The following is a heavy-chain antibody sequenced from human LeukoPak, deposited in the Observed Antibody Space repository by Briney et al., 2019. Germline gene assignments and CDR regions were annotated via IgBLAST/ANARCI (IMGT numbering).Heavy chain of an antibody. CDR1: GGSISSYY. CDR3: ARRIRGYREGFDY. J-gene: IGHJ4*02. Sequence: SETLSLTCTVSGGSISSYYWSWIRQPPGKGLEWIGYIYYSGSTNYNPSLKSRVTISVDTSKNQFSLKLSSVTAADTAVYYCARRIRGYREGFDYWGQGTLVTVSS. V-gene: IGHV4-59*12. D-gene: IGHD5-18*01. CDR2: IYYSGST.